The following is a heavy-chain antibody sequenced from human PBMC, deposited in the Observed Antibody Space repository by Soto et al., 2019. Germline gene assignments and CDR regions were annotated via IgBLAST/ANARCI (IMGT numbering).Heavy chain of an antibody. D-gene: IGHD3-22*01. V-gene: IGHV3-30*03. J-gene: IGHJ6*02. Sequence: QVQLVESGGGVVQPGRSLRLSCAASGFTFSSYGMHWVRQAPGKGLEWVAVISYDGSNKYYADSVKGRFTISRDNSKNTLYLQMNSLRAEDTAVYYCTRTYYYDSPDYYGPRDYYYGMDVWGQGTTVTVSS. CDR3: TRTYYYDSPDYYGPRDYYYGMDV. CDR1: GFTFSSYG. CDR2: ISYDGSNK.